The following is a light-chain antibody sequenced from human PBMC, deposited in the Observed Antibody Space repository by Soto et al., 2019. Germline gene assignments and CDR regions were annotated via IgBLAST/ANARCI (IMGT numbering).Light chain of an antibody. V-gene: IGLV8-61*01. J-gene: IGLJ3*02. CDR1: SGSVSTSYY. CDR3: VLYMSRGTWV. Sequence: QTVVTQEPSFSVSPGRTVTLTCGLSSGSVSTSYYPSWYQQTPGQAPRTLIYNTNTRSSGVPDRFSGSILGNKAALTITGAQADDASDYYCVLYMSRGTWVFGGGTKLTVL. CDR2: NTN.